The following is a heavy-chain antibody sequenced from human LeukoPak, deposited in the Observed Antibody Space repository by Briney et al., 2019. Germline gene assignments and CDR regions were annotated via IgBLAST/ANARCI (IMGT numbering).Heavy chain of an antibody. CDR3: ARGGYCSGTTCYSLNAFDI. CDR2: ITSSGGSTI. Sequence: GGSLRLSCAASRFTFSSYEMNWVRQAPGKGLEWVSYITSSGGSTIYYADSVKGRFTISRDNAKNSLYLQMSSLRAEDTAVYYCARGGYCSGTTCYSLNAFDIWGQGTMVTVSS. CDR1: RFTFSSYE. J-gene: IGHJ3*02. V-gene: IGHV3-48*03. D-gene: IGHD2-2*03.